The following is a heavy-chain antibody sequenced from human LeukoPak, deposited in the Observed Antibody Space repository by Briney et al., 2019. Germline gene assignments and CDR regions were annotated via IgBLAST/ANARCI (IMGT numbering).Heavy chain of an antibody. V-gene: IGHV4-34*01. J-gene: IGHJ6*03. Sequence: GSLRLSCAASGFTFSNAWMSWIRQPPGKGLEWIGEINHSGSTNYNPSLKSRVTISVDTSKNQFSLKLSSVTAADTAVYYCARGVGSGFYYYYYMDVWGKGTTVTVSS. CDR2: INHSGST. CDR1: GFTFSNAW. CDR3: ARGVGSGFYYYYYMDV. D-gene: IGHD3-22*01.